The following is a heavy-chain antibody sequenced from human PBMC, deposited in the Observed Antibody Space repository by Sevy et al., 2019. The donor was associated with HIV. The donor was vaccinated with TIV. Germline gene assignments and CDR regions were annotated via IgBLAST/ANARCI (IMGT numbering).Heavy chain of an antibody. J-gene: IGHJ4*02. V-gene: IGHV3-48*03. CDR1: GFTFSSYE. Sequence: GGSLRLSCAASGFTFSSYEMNWVRQAPGKGLEWVSYISSSGSTIYYADSVKGRFTISRDNAKNSLYLQMNSLRAEDTAVYYCARGSFTILGTDYWGQGTLVTVSS. CDR2: ISSSGSTI. CDR3: ARGSFTILGTDY. D-gene: IGHD3-3*01.